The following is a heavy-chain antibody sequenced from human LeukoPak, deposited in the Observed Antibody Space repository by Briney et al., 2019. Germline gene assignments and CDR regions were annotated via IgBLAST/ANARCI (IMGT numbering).Heavy chain of an antibody. Sequence: SSGTLSLTCGVSGGSISGTNWWSWVRQPPGQGLEWIGEISLAGQTNYNPSLNGRVTMSLDKSSNQLSLHLTSVTAADTATYFCSRESGPFCPFGYWGQRIRLIVSS. CDR2: ISLAGQT. D-gene: IGHD1-26*01. CDR1: GGSISGTNW. CDR3: SRESGPFCPFGY. V-gene: IGHV4-4*02. J-gene: IGHJ4*02.